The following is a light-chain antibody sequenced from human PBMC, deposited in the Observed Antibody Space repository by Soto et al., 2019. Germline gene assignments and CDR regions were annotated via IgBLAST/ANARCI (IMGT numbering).Light chain of an antibody. V-gene: IGKV3-11*01. J-gene: IGKJ5*01. Sequence: EIVLTQSPATLSLSPGERXXXXXXASQSVSSYLAWYQQKPGQAPRLLIYDASNRATGIPARFSGSGSGTDFTLTISSLEPEDFAVYYCQQRSNRITFGQGTRLEIK. CDR1: QSVSSY. CDR3: QQRSNRIT. CDR2: DAS.